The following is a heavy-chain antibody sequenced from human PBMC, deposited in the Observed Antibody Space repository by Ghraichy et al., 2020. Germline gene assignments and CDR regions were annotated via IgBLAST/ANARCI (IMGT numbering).Heavy chain of an antibody. CDR1: GFIFNTYW. CDR3: VLPIASEGYLDQ. D-gene: IGHD2-21*01. Sequence: GGSLRLSCTASGFIFNTYWMHWARQAPGKGLVWVARIDNDGSGTTYADSVKGRFTISRDNAKNILYLQMNSLRDEDTAFYYCVLPIASEGYLDQWGQETLVTVSS. CDR2: IDNDGSGT. V-gene: IGHV3-74*01. J-gene: IGHJ4*02.